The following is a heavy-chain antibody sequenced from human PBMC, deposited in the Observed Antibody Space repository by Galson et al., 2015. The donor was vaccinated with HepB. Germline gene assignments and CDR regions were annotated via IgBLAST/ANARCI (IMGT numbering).Heavy chain of an antibody. CDR3: AREMQQLGSWFDP. D-gene: IGHD6-13*01. V-gene: IGHV1-18*04. CDR1: GYTFTSYG. Sequence: SVKVSCKASGYTFTSYGISWVRQAPGQGLEWMGWISAYNGNTNYAQKLQGRVTMTTGTSTSTAYMELRSLRSDDTAVYYCAREMQQLGSWFDPWGQGTLVTVSS. J-gene: IGHJ5*02. CDR2: ISAYNGNT.